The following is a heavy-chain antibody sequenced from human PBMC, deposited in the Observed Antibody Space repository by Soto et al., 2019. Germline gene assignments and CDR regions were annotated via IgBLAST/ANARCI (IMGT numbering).Heavy chain of an antibody. CDR2: INHSGST. D-gene: IGHD3-22*01. CDR3: ARAYSSGYRAGFEY. Sequence: PSQTMRLPCTVDNGSFTAYYWSWIRQPPGKGLEWIGEINHSGSTNYNPSLKSRVTISVDKSKNQFSLKLSSVTAADTAVYYCARAYSSGYRAGFEYCGQGTLVTVSS. V-gene: IGHV4-34*01. J-gene: IGHJ4*02. CDR1: NGSFTAYY.